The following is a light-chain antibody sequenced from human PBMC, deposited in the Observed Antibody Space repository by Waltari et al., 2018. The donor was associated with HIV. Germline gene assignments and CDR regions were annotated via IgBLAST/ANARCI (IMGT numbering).Light chain of an antibody. J-gene: IGLJ2*01. V-gene: IGLV1-51*01. CDR2: DDD. Sequence: QSVLTQPPSVSAAPGQKVTISCSGASPHVRPIYASLYPQRPGTAAKHLIYDDDMGASEIPEGFCGTMCSTSASLGNHELQTGDEDDYYGGTWDNSLTNGVIGGGTKMTVL. CDR3: GTWDNSLTNGV. CDR1: SPHVRPIY.